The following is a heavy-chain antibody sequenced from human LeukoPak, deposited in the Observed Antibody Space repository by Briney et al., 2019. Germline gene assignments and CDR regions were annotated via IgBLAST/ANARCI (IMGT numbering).Heavy chain of an antibody. Sequence: GGSLRLSCAASGFTFSSYWMHWVRQAPGKGLVWVSRINSDGSSTSYADSVKGRFTISRDNAKNSLYLQMNSLRAEDTAVYYCARDPSTWNGYSDYWGQGTLVTVSS. CDR2: INSDGSST. D-gene: IGHD3-3*01. CDR3: ARDPSTWNGYSDY. CDR1: GFTFSSYW. V-gene: IGHV3-74*01. J-gene: IGHJ4*02.